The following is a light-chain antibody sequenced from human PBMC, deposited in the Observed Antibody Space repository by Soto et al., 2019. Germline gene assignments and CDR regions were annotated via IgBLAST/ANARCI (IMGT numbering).Light chain of an antibody. V-gene: IGKV3-20*01. CDR2: GAS. J-gene: IGKJ1*01. CDR1: ETVNSNY. CDR3: QQYGSSRT. Sequence: DIVLTQSPVTLSLSPGERATLSCRASETVNSNYLAWYQHKRGQAPRLLIYGASSRATGIPDRFSGSGSGTDFTLTITRLEPEDFAIYYCQQYGSSRTFGQGTKVDIK.